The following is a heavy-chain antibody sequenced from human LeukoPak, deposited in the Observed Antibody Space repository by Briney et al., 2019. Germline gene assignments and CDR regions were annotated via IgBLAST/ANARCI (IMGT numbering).Heavy chain of an antibody. J-gene: IGHJ3*02. CDR2: INPNSGGT. CDR1: GYTFTGYY. V-gene: IGHV1-2*02. Sequence: ASVKVSCKASGYTFTGYYMHWVRQAPGQGLEWMGWINPNSGGTNYAQKFQGRVTMTRDTSISTAYMALSRLRSDDTAVYYCASRSGSYDFGPDNYDAFDIWGQGTMVTVSS. D-gene: IGHD1-26*01. CDR3: ASRSGSYDFGPDNYDAFDI.